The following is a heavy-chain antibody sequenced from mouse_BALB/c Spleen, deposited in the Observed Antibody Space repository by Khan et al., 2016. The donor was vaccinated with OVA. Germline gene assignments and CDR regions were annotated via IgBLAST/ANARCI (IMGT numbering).Heavy chain of an antibody. CDR2: MFPGDGST. CDR3: ARGGYGGFAY. Sequence: VQLQESGAELVKPGASVKLSCKASGYTFTSYDINWVRQRPEQGLEWIGWMFPGDGSTKYNEKFKGKATLTTDKSSSTAYMQLSRLTSEDSGAYFCARGGYGGFAYWGQGTLVTVSA. J-gene: IGHJ3*01. D-gene: IGHD2-14*01. V-gene: IGHV1-85*01. CDR1: GYTFTSYD.